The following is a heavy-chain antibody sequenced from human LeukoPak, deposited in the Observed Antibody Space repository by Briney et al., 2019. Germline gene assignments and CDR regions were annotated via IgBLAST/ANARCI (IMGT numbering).Heavy chain of an antibody. CDR1: GFRFSSYD. CDR2: ISGSGSYI. J-gene: IGHJ4*02. CDR3: ARVGCRGGGCPIDY. Sequence: PGGSLRLSCAVSGFRFSSYDMNWVRQAPGKGLEWVSSISGSGSYIYYADSVKGRFTISRDNAKNSLLLQMNSLRAEDTAVYNCARVGCRGGGCPIDYWGQGTLVTVSS. D-gene: IGHD2-15*01. V-gene: IGHV3-21*01.